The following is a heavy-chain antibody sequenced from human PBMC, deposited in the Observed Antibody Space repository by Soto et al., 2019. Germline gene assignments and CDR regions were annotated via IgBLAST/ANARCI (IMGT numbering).Heavy chain of an antibody. CDR1: GFSLSTTAVG. CDR3: GLWGYSTGWSDY. J-gene: IGHJ4*02. Sequence: QITLKESGPTLVKPTETLTLTCTFSGFSLSTTAVGVGWVRQPPGKAPEWLAIIYWNDAKRYNPSLQSRLTITKDSSKSQVVLTMTNMDPVDTATYHCGLWGYSTGWSDYWGQGTLVIVSS. V-gene: IGHV2-5*01. CDR2: IYWNDAK. D-gene: IGHD6-19*01.